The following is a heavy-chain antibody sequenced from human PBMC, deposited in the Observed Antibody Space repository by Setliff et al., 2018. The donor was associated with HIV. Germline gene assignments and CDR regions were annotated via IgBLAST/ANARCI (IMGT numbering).Heavy chain of an antibody. J-gene: IGHJ1*01. Sequence: TSETLSLTCGLYGGPLSGYCWTWIRQSPEKGLEWIGGINDSGDTKYNPSLMSRLSMSVEKSKNEFSLKVTSLTAADTAVYFCTRGPARRYPGSTVYGLWGQGTPVTVSS. CDR2: INDSGDT. CDR3: TRGPARRYPGSTVYGL. D-gene: IGHD1-26*01. CDR1: GGPLSGYC. V-gene: IGHV4-34*01.